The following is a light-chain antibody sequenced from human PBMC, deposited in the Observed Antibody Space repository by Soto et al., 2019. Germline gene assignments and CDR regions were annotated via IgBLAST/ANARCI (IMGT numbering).Light chain of an antibody. Sequence: DIQMTQSPSSLSASVGERVTITCRASQSIASYLNWYQHKPGKAPKLLIYAASTLQSGVPSRFSGSGSGTDFTLTISSLQPEDFATYYCQQSYSSPETFGQGTPVEI. CDR1: QSIASY. V-gene: IGKV1-39*01. J-gene: IGKJ1*01. CDR2: AAS. CDR3: QQSYSSPET.